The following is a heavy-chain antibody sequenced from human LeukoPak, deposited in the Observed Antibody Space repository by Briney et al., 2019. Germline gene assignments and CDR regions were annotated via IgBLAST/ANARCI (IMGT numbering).Heavy chain of an antibody. CDR2: ISGSGGST. Sequence: GGSLRLSCAASGFTFSSYAMSWVRQAPGKGLEWVSAISGSGGSTYYADSVKGRFTISRDKTKNTLYLQMNSLRAEDTAVYYCAKSAYYDASGYYREYYFNYWGQGTLVTVSS. V-gene: IGHV3-23*01. CDR1: GFTFSSYA. J-gene: IGHJ4*02. CDR3: AKSAYYDASGYYREYYFNY. D-gene: IGHD3-22*01.